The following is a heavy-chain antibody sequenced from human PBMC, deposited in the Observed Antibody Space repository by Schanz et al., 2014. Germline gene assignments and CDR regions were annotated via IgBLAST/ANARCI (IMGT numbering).Heavy chain of an antibody. J-gene: IGHJ4*02. CDR3: AKPPPGYLITWYTYYFVS. Sequence: EVVLVESGGASVQPGGSLSLSCAASGFTFSNYVMDWVRQAPGTGLEWVASITYNGDSTYYTDSVKGRFTISRDNSRNTLYLQMDGLRAEDTAVYYCAKPPPGYLITWYTYYFVSWGQGTLVTVSS. D-gene: IGHD1-1*01. CDR2: ITYNGDST. V-gene: IGHV3-23*04. CDR1: GFTFSNYV.